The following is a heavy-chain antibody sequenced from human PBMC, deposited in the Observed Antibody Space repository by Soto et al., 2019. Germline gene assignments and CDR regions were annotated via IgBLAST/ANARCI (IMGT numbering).Heavy chain of an antibody. CDR1: GYTFTSYY. CDR2: INPSGGST. J-gene: IGHJ4*02. V-gene: IGHV1-46*03. Sequence: QVQLVQSGAEVKKPGASVKVSCKASGYTFTSYYMHWVRQAPGQGLEWMGIINPSGGSTSYAQKFQGRVNMTRDTSTSTVYMELSSLRSEDTAVYYCARDQGGGVGATRGGFDYWGQGTLVTVSS. CDR3: ARDQGGGVGATRGGFDY. D-gene: IGHD1-26*01.